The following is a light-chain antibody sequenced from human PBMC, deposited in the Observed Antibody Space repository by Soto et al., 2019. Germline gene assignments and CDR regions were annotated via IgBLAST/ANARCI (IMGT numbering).Light chain of an antibody. J-gene: IGKJ1*01. CDR3: QQYGSSPWT. CDR2: GAS. V-gene: IGKV3-20*01. CDR1: ESVASNY. Sequence: EILMTQSPVTLSLSPGEVSTLSWRSSESVASNYLAWYQQKPGQAPRLLFYGASIRATGIPDRFSGSGSGTDFTLNLTRLQPEDFAVYYCQQYGSSPWTSGQGTKVDIK.